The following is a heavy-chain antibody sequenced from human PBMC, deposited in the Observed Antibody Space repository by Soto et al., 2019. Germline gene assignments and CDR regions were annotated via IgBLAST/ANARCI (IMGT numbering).Heavy chain of an antibody. D-gene: IGHD3-10*01. J-gene: IGHJ3*02. CDR1: GGTFSSYA. V-gene: IGHV1-69*13. CDR2: IIPIFGTA. Sequence: ASVKVSCKASGGTFSSYAISWVRQAPGQGLEWMGGIIPIFGTANYAQKFQGRVTITADESTSTAYMELSSLRSEDTAVYYCARSRRPNYYGSGPLKHAFDIWGQGTMVTVSS. CDR3: ARSRRPNYYGSGPLKHAFDI.